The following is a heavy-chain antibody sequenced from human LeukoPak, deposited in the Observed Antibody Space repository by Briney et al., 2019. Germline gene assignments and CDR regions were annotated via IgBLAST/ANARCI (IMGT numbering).Heavy chain of an antibody. Sequence: GGSLRLSCAASGFTFSNAWMTWVRQGPGKGLEWVARVQSKLDGETKDYAAPVKGRFTISRDDSKNTLYLQIDSLQTEDKGVYYCATGERSGYTGHWGQGPLVTVSS. CDR2: VQSKLDGETK. D-gene: IGHD2-2*02. V-gene: IGHV3-15*01. CDR1: GFTFSNAW. J-gene: IGHJ4*02. CDR3: ATGERSGYTGH.